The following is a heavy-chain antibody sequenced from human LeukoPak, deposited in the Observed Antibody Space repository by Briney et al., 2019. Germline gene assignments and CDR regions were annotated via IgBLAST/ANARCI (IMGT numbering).Heavy chain of an antibody. CDR3: ARQPTAISSLSHDAFDI. J-gene: IGHJ3*02. CDR1: GFIFSSYS. V-gene: IGHV3-21*01. CDR2: ITSSSNYI. D-gene: IGHD1-14*01. Sequence: GGSLRLSCAASGFIFSSYSMNWVRQAPGKGLEWVSSITSSSNYINYADSVKGRFTISRDNSKNTLYLQMNSLRAEDTAVYYCARQPTAISSLSHDAFDIWGQGTMVTVSS.